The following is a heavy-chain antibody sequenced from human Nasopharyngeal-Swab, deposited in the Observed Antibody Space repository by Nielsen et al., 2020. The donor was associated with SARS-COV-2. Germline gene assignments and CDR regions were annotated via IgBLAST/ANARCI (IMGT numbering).Heavy chain of an antibody. J-gene: IGHJ6*02. Sequence: SETLSLTCTVSGGSISSGGYYWSWIRQHPGKGLEWIGSIYYSGSTYYNPSLKSRVTISVDTSKNQFSLKLSSVTAADTAVYYCARGATIFGVVAYGMDVWGQGTTVTVSS. CDR2: IYYSGST. CDR3: ARGATIFGVVAYGMDV. V-gene: IGHV4-31*03. CDR1: GGSISSGGYY. D-gene: IGHD3-3*01.